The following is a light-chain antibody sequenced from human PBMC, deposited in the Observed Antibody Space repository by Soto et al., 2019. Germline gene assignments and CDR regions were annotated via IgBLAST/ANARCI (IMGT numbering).Light chain of an antibody. J-gene: IGLJ2*01. CDR1: SSDVGGYDC. CDR3: SSYAGSLVV. CDR2: EVS. V-gene: IGLV2-8*01. Sequence: QSALTQPPSASGSPGQSVTISCTGTSSDVGGYDCVSWYQHHPGKAPKVMIYEVSKRPSGVPDRFSGSKSGNTASLTVSGLQAEDEADYYCSSYAGSLVVFGGGTKLTVL.